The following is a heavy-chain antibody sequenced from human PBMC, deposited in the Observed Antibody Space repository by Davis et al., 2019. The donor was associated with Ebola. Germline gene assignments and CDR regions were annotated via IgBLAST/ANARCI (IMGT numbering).Heavy chain of an antibody. J-gene: IGHJ4*02. CDR1: RFTFSSYG. CDR2: IWYDGSNK. V-gene: IGHV3-30*02. D-gene: IGHD3-16*02. CDR3: AKGDPLAYYDYVWGSYPYSA. Sequence: GESLKISCAASRFTFSSYGMHWVRQAPGKGLEWVAVIWYDGSNKYYADSVKGRFTISRDNSKNTLYLQMNSLRAEDTAVYYCAKGDPLAYYDYVWGSYPYSAWGQGTLVTVSS.